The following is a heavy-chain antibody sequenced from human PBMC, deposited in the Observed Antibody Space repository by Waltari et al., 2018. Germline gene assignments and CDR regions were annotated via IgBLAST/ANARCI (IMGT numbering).Heavy chain of an antibody. J-gene: IGHJ4*02. CDR2: IYYSGNT. CDR3: ASSKDYYDSTGYTFDF. V-gene: IGHV4-39*07. D-gene: IGHD3-22*01. Sequence: QLQLQESGPGLVKPSETLSLTCTVPGASIRSSNYYWGWIRQPPGKGLEWIGSIYYSGNTYSNPSLKSRVTISVDTSKNQFSLELTSVTAADTAVYYCASSKDYYDSTGYTFDFWGQGTLVTVSS. CDR1: GASIRSSNYY.